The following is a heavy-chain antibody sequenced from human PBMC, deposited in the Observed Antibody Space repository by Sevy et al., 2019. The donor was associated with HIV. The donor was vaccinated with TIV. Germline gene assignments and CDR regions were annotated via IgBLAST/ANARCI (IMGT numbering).Heavy chain of an antibody. V-gene: IGHV3-7*01. CDR3: VRAVATNGSF. D-gene: IGHD2-15*01. J-gene: IGHJ4*02. Sequence: GGSLRLSCAASGFTFSSYGMHWVRQTPGKGLEWVANINQNGSVTYYVDSVKGRFTISRDNSRNLLYLQMTSLRVEDTALYYCVRAVATNGSFWGQGTLVTVSS. CDR2: INQNGSVT. CDR1: GFTFSSYG.